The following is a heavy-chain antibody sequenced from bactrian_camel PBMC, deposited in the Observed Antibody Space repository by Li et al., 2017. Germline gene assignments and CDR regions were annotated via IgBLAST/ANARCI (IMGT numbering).Heavy chain of an antibody. CDR1: GYLDSSYC. CDR3: AADSQMTPDMWLIRHYIKTVRF. V-gene: IGHV3S40*01. D-gene: IGHD1*01. J-gene: IGHJ4*01. Sequence: VQLVESGGGSVEVGGSLRLSCAASGYLDSSYCMGWFRQVVGKERERVATIWTGDGSPYYYDSAKGRFTISQDNAKNTVYLQMNSLKPEDTAMYYCAADSQMTPDMWLIRHYIKTVRFRGQGTQVTVS. CDR2: IWTGDGSP.